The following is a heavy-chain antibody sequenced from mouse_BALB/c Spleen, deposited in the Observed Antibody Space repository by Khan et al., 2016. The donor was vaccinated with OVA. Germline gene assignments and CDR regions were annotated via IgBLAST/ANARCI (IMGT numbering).Heavy chain of an antibody. V-gene: IGHV3-2*02. J-gene: IGHJ4*01. CDR2: ISSTGST. CDR1: GYSITSDYA. D-gene: IGHD2-14*01. CDR3: ARSLYYSYGYALDC. Sequence: EVQLQESGPGLVKPSQSLSLTCTVTGYSITSDYAWNWIRQFPGNKLEWMGYISSTGSTNYNPSLKSRISITRATSKNQFFLQLKSVTTEDTATYYCARSLYYSYGYALDCWGRGTSITVSS.